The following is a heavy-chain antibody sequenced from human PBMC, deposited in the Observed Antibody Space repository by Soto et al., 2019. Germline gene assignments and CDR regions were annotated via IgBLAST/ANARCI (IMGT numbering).Heavy chain of an antibody. D-gene: IGHD7-27*01. CDR2: IHSSGTTI. Sequence: GGSLRLSCAASGFTFSRYEMNWVRQAPGKGLEWISYIHSSGTTIYYADSVKGRFTISRDNAKNSLCLQMNSLSAEDTAVYYFSSSWGGGGAFDFWGQGTMVTVSS. CDR3: SSSWGGGGAFDF. J-gene: IGHJ3*01. V-gene: IGHV3-48*03. CDR1: GFTFSRYE.